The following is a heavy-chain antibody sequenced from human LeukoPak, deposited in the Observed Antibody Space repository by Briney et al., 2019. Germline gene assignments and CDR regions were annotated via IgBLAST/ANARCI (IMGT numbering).Heavy chain of an antibody. Sequence: TGGSLRLSCVTSGFTFSSYGMHWVRQAPGKGLQGVAVISFDGSEKYYADSVKGRFTISTDYSRNTLYLEMNSLRADDTAVYYCARSQLQYCSTTSCYVFDSWGQGTLVTVSS. CDR3: ARSQLQYCSTTSCYVFDS. J-gene: IGHJ4*02. CDR2: ISFDGSEK. D-gene: IGHD2-2*01. V-gene: IGHV3-30*19. CDR1: GFTFSSYG.